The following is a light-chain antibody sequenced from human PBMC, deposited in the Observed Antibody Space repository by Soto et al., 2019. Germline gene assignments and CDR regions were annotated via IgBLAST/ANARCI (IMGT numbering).Light chain of an antibody. J-gene: IGKJ2*01. CDR1: QSLAYSDGNTY. CDR2: QVS. CDR3: MQGTHWPPYT. V-gene: IGKV2-30*01. Sequence: DVVMTQSPLSLPVTLGQPASISCRSSQSLAYSDGNTYLNWFQQRPGQSPRRLIFQVSKRDSGVPDRFLGSGSGTDFTLKISRVEAEDVGVYYCMQGTHWPPYTFGQGTKLEIK.